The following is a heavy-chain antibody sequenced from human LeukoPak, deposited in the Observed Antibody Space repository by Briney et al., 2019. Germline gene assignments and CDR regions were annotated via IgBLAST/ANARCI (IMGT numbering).Heavy chain of an antibody. D-gene: IGHD1-26*01. CDR2: IYYSGST. J-gene: IGHJ4*02. CDR3: ARRSGGAAEYFDY. V-gene: IGHV4-39*01. CDR1: GGSISSSSYY. Sequence: SETLSLTCTVSGGSISSSSYYWGWIRQPPGKGLEWIGSIYYSGSTHYNPSLKSRVTISVDTSKNQFSLKLSSVTAADTAVYYCARRSGGAAEYFDYWGQGTLVTVSS.